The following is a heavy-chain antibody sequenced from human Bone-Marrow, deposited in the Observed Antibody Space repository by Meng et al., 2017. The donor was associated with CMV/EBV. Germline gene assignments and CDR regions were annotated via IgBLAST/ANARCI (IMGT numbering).Heavy chain of an antibody. J-gene: IGHJ3*01. Sequence: LRLSCTVSGGPINSGHYYWSWIRQRPGEGLEWIGYIYHTGITSYNPPFKSRVTMSVDTSKNQFFLKLISVTAADTAIYYCARDLSDDFWTGFGAFHLSGQGTLVTVSS. V-gene: IGHV4-31*03. CDR2: IYHTGIT. CDR1: GGPINSGHYY. D-gene: IGHD3/OR15-3a*01. CDR3: ARDLSDDFWTGFGAFHL.